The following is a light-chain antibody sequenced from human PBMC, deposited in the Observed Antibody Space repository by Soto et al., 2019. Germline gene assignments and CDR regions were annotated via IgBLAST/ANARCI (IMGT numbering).Light chain of an antibody. Sequence: QSALTQPASVSGSPGQSIAISCTGTSSVVGGYNSVSWYQQHPGKAPKLMIYNVSNRPSGVSDRFSGSKSGNTASLTISGLQAEDEADYYCSSYTSSNTYVFGTGTKVTVL. CDR3: SSYTSSNTYV. CDR1: SSVVGGYNS. J-gene: IGLJ1*01. V-gene: IGLV2-14*03. CDR2: NVS.